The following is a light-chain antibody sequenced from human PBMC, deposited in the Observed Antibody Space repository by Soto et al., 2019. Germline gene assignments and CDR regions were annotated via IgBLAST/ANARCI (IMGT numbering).Light chain of an antibody. V-gene: IGKV3-20*01. Sequence: EIVLTQSPGTLSLSLGERATLSCRANQSVDSNFLAGCQQKTGEAPSLLIYDTSISASGIPDRFCGGGAATTFTPLISRLEPDDFAVFYCQQYGTSEIIFGQGTQLEIK. J-gene: IGKJ5*01. CDR1: QSVDSNF. CDR2: DTS. CDR3: QQYGTSEII.